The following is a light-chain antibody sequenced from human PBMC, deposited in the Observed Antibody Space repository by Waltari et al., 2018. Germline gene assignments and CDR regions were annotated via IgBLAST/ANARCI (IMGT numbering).Light chain of an antibody. V-gene: IGKV3-15*01. J-gene: IGKJ1*01. CDR2: GAS. CDR1: QSVSSN. Sequence: IVLTQSPATRSVTPGERATLSCRASQSVSSNLAWYQQKPGQAPRLLIYGASTRATGIPARFSGSGSGTEFTLTISSLQSEDFAVYYCQQYNNWLWTFGQGTKVEIK. CDR3: QQYNNWLWT.